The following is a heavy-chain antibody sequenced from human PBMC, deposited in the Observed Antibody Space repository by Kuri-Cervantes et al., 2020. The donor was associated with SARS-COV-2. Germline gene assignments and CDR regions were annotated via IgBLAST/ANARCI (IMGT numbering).Heavy chain of an antibody. D-gene: IGHD2-15*01. CDR1: GFIVSSSY. Sequence: GESLKISCAASGFIVSSSYMSWVRQAPGKGLEWVSIIYAGGGTYYADSVKGRFTISRDNSKNTLYLQMNSLRAEDTAVYYCAKWGGYCSGGSCSLPFQHWGQGTLVTVSS. CDR2: IYAGGGT. V-gene: IGHV3-53*01. J-gene: IGHJ1*01. CDR3: AKWGGYCSGGSCSLPFQH.